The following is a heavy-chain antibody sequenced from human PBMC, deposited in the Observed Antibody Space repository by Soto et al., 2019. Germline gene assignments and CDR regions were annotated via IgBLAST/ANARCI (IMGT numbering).Heavy chain of an antibody. J-gene: IGHJ4*02. CDR2: VTLNSGTI. D-gene: IGHD2-21*01. CDR1: GFTFHDSA. Sequence: EVQLVESGGGLVQPGGSLRLSCAVSGFTFHDSAMHWVRQAPGKGLEWVSSVTLNSGTIGYADSVQGRFTVSRDNARNSLYLQMNSVRAEDTALYFCAKGLCVGTCPFDYWGQGTLVTVPS. CDR3: AKGLCVGTCPFDY. V-gene: IGHV3-9*01.